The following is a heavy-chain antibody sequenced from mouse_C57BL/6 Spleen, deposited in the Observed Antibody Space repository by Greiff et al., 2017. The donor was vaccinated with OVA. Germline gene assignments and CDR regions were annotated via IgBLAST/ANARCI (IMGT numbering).Heavy chain of an antibody. V-gene: IGHV1-81*01. Sequence: QVQLKASGAELARPGASVKLSCKASGYTFTSYGISWVKQRTGQGLEWIGEIYPRSGNTYYNEKFKGKATLTADKSSSTAYMELRSLTSEDSAVYFCAREGYDGYNWNAMDYWGQGTSVTVSS. D-gene: IGHD2-3*01. CDR1: GYTFTSYG. CDR2: IYPRSGNT. J-gene: IGHJ4*01. CDR3: AREGYDGYNWNAMDY.